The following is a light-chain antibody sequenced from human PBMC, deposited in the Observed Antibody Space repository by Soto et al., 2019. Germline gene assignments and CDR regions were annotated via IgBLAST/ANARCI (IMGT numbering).Light chain of an antibody. J-gene: IGKJ4*01. V-gene: IGKV3-11*01. CDR2: DAS. CDR1: QSAGTY. Sequence: EIVLTQSTATLSLSTGERATLSCRDSQSAGTYLARYQQKPGQAPMLLIYDASNSATGIPARFSGSGSGTDFTLTISGLEPEDFAVYYCQQRTNWPPLTFGGGTKVEIK. CDR3: QQRTNWPPLT.